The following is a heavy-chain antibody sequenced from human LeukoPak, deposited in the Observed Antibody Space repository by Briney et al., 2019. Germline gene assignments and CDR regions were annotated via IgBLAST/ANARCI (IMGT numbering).Heavy chain of an antibody. CDR1: GFTFSSYG. CDR2: IRYDGSNK. J-gene: IGHJ3*02. V-gene: IGHV3-30*02. CDR3: AKTSGYSGYEQNDAFDI. D-gene: IGHD5-12*01. Sequence: PWGSLRLSCAASGFTFSSYGMHWVRQAPGKGLEWVAFIRYDGSNKYYADSVKGRFTISRDNSKNTLYLQMNSLRAEDTAVYYCAKTSGYSGYEQNDAFDIWGQGTMVTVSS.